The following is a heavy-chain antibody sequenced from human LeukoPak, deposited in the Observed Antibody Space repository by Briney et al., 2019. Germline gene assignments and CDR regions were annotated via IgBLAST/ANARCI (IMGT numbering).Heavy chain of an antibody. J-gene: IGHJ4*02. CDR2: IKGNGGST. CDR3: AQPGTTVTGPIYC. CDR1: GFTFSSYA. Sequence: GGSLRLSCAASGFTFSSYAMSWVRQAPGKGLEWVAGIKGNGGSTDYADSVKGRFTISRDNSKNTLFLQMNSLRAEDTALYYCAQPGTTVTGPIYCWGQGTLVTVSS. V-gene: IGHV3-23*01. D-gene: IGHD4-17*01.